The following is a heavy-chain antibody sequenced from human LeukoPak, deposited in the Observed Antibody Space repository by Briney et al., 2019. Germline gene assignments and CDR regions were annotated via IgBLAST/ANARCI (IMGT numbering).Heavy chain of an antibody. CDR3: AGYTPNDAFDI. J-gene: IGHJ3*02. D-gene: IGHD3-16*02. V-gene: IGHV1-69*02. Sequence: ASVKVSCKASGGTFSSYTISWARQAPGQGLEWMGRIIPILGIANYAQKFQGRVTITADKSTSTAYMELSSLRSEDTAVYYCAGYTPNDAFDIWGRGAMVTVSS. CDR2: IIPILGIA. CDR1: GGTFSSYT.